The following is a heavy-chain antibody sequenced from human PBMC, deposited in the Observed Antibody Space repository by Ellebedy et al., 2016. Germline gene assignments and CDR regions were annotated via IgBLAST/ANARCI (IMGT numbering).Heavy chain of an antibody. V-gene: IGHV3-23*01. CDR2: MRGDGAKT. CDR3: RQGHYANY. CDR1: GLTVSSFF. Sequence: GESLKISXAPSGLTVSSFFMGWVRQAPGKGLEWVSTMRGDGAKTHLADSVKGRFIMSRDIPKNTVYLQMNRLRAEDTAVYYCRQGHYANYWGQGTLVTVSS. J-gene: IGHJ4*02. D-gene: IGHD4-17*01.